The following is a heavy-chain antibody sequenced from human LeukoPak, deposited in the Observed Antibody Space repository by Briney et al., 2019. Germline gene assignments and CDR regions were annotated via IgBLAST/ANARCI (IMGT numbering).Heavy chain of an antibody. CDR3: ARAYGS. Sequence: GGSLRLSCAASGFTFSNNWMYWIRQAPGKGLVWVSRINRDGSGTSYADSVKGRFTISRDNAKNTLYLQMNSLRVEDTAVYYCARAYGSWGQGTRVTVSS. CDR1: GFTFSNNW. CDR2: INRDGSGT. J-gene: IGHJ5*02. V-gene: IGHV3-74*01. D-gene: IGHD3-16*01.